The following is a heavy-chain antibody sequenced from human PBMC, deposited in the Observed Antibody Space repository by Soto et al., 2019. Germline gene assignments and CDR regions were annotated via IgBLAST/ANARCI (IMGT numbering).Heavy chain of an antibody. J-gene: IGHJ3*02. Sequence: LSHTCAVSGYSISSGYYWGWIRQPPGKGLEWIGSIYHSGSTYYNPSLKSRVTISVDTSKNQFSLKLSSVTAADTAVYYCARALENAFDIWGQGTMVTVSS. CDR1: GYSISSGYY. CDR3: ARALENAFDI. CDR2: IYHSGST. V-gene: IGHV4-38-2*01.